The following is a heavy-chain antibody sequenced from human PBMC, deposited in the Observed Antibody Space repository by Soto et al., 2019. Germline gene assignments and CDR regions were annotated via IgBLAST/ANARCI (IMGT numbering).Heavy chain of an antibody. Sequence: GGSLRLSCAASGFTFSGSSMNWVRQTAGKGLEWVSSISSSGSFLSYADSVKGRFTISRDNARNSLYLQMNNLRVADTALYYCARDPPHGGTSSWDADSWGQGTLVTVSS. CDR2: ISSSGSFL. J-gene: IGHJ4*02. D-gene: IGHD1-26*01. CDR3: ARDPPHGGTSSWDADS. CDR1: GFTFSGSS. V-gene: IGHV3-21*01.